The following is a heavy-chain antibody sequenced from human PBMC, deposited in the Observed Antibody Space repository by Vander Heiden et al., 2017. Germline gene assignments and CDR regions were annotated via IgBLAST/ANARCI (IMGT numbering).Heavy chain of an antibody. J-gene: IGHJ4*02. Sequence: QVQLVQSGAAVTKPWSSVKVSCKASARTFSSYAISWVRKAPGQGLEWMGGIIPIFGTANYAQKFQGRVTITADESTSTAYMELSSLRSEDTAVYYCTRALRYYYDSSGYYWGYWGQGTLVTVSS. CDR1: ARTFSSYA. V-gene: IGHV1-69*01. D-gene: IGHD3-22*01. CDR2: IIPIFGTA. CDR3: TRALRYYYDSSGYYWGY.